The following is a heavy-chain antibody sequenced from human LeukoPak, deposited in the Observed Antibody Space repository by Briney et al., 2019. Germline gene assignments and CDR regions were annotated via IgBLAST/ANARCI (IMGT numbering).Heavy chain of an antibody. CDR3: TRDISGYSYGPHVY. CDR1: GFTFGDYA. J-gene: IGHJ4*02. D-gene: IGHD5-18*01. CDR2: IRSKAYGGTT. V-gene: IGHV3-49*04. Sequence: GGSLRPSCTASGFTFGDYAMSWVRQAPGKGLEWVGFIRSKAYGGTTEYAASVKGRFTISRDDSKSIAYLQMNSLKTEDTAVYYCTRDISGYSYGPHVYWGQGTLVTVSS.